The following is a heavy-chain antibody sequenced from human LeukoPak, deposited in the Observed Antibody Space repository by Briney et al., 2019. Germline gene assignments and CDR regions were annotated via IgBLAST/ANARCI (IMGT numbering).Heavy chain of an antibody. Sequence: GGSLRLSCSASGFTFRSYAMSCVRQAPGKGLEWVSGISGSGVSTFYADSVKGRFTISRDNSKNTLYLQMNSLRAEDTAVYYCAKGVDVVVVVAAFDCWGQGTLVTVSS. J-gene: IGHJ5*01. V-gene: IGHV3-23*01. CDR3: AKGVDVVVVVAAFDC. D-gene: IGHD2-15*01. CDR2: ISGSGVST. CDR1: GFTFRSYA.